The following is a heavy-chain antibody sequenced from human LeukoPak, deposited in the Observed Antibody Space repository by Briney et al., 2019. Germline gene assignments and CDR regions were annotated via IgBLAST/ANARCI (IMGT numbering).Heavy chain of an antibody. CDR3: ARAATY. Sequence: GGSLRLSCAASGFTFSSYSMSWVRQAPGKGLEWVSYISSSSTIYYADSVKGRFTISRDNAKNSLYLQMNSLRAEDTAVYYCARAATYWGQGTLVTVSS. V-gene: IGHV3-48*04. CDR1: GFTFSSYS. CDR2: ISSSSTI. J-gene: IGHJ4*02.